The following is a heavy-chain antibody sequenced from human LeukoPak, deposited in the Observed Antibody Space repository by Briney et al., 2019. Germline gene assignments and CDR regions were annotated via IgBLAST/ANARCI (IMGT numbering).Heavy chain of an antibody. Sequence: GGSLRLSCAASGFTFSSSSMNWVRQAPGKGLEWVSGIGGGGTCTYYADSVKGRFTNSRDNSRNTLDLQMNSLRADDTAGYYCAKDLDYTTCGYYFDYWGQGTLVTVSS. V-gene: IGHV3-23*01. CDR3: AKDLDYTTCGYYFDY. CDR1: GFTFSSSS. CDR2: IGGGGTCT. D-gene: IGHD4-11*01. J-gene: IGHJ4*02.